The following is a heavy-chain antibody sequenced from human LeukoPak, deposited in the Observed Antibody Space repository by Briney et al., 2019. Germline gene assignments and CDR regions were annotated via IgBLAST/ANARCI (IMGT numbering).Heavy chain of an antibody. D-gene: IGHD1-7*01. Sequence: SETLSLTCTVSGGSIRGSNYYWGWIRQPPGKGLQWIGGIYYTGSTYYNPSLKSRVTISVDTSKNQFSLKLISVTAADTAVYYCARGPVGGTTYNDGDAFDIWGQGTMVTVSS. CDR1: GGSIRGSNYY. V-gene: IGHV4-39*07. CDR3: ARGPVGGTTYNDGDAFDI. J-gene: IGHJ3*02. CDR2: IYYTGST.